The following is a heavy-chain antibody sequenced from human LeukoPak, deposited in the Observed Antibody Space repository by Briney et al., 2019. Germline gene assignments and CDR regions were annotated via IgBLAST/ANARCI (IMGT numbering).Heavy chain of an antibody. CDR3: ARGPYSSSWYSPYYYGMDV. V-gene: IGHV4-34*01. J-gene: IGHJ6*02. CDR2: INHSGST. D-gene: IGHD6-13*01. Sequence: SGTLSLTCAVYGGSFSGYYWSWIRQPPGKGLEWIGEINHSGSTNYNPSLKSRVTISVDTSKNQFSLKLSSVTAADTAVYYCARGPYSSSWYSPYYYGMDVWGQGTTVTVSS. CDR1: GGSFSGYY.